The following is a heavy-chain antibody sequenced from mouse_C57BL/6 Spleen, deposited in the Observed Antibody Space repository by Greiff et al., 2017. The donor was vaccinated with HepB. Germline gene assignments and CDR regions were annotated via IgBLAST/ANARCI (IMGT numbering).Heavy chain of an antibody. J-gene: IGHJ1*03. CDR2: IYPGDGDT. CDR3: ARDQRYFDV. Sequence: VQLQQSGPELVKPGASVKISCKASGYAFSSSWMNWVKQRPGKGLEWIGRIYPGDGDTNYNGKFKGTATLTADKSSSTAYMQLSSLTSEDSAVYFCARDQRYFDVWGTGTTVTVAS. CDR1: GYAFSSSW. V-gene: IGHV1-82*01.